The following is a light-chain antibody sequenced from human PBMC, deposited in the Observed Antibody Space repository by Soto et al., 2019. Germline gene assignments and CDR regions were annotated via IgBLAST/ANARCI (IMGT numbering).Light chain of an antibody. CDR3: AAWGDSLNTGV. CDR2: SGD. V-gene: IGLV1-44*01. CDR1: SADIGSNA. J-gene: IGLJ3*02. Sequence: QAVLSEPPGAAGTPGQGVRIACSGSSADIGSNAVSWSRHFPGTAHRALIYSGDQRPSGVPDRFSGSKSGISAALAISGLQVEDEADYFCAAWGDSLNTGVFGGGTKGTV.